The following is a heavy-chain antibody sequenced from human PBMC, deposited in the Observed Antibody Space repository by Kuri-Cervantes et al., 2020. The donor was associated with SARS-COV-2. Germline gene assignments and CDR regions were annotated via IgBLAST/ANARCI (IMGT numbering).Heavy chain of an antibody. CDR1: GFTFSSYS. J-gene: IGHJ5*02. Sequence: GESLKISCAASGFTFSSYSMNWVRQAPGKGLEWVSSISSSSSYIYYADPVKGRFTISRDNSKNAPYLQMNSLRAEDTAVYYCATIAIVVVFNNWFDPWGQGTLVTVSS. CDR2: ISSSSSYI. D-gene: IGHD2-2*01. V-gene: IGHV3-21*01. CDR3: ATIAIVVVFNNWFDP.